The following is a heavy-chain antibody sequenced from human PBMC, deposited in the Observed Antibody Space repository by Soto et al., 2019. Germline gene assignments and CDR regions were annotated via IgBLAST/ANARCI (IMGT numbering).Heavy chain of an antibody. CDR1: GFTFSSYA. CDR2: ISGSGGST. D-gene: IGHD6-19*01. CDR3: EKDPRRARWRVHTL. J-gene: IGHJ4*02. Sequence: EVQLLESGGGLVQPGGSLRLSCAASGFTFSSYAMRWVRQAPGKGLEWVSAISGSGGSTYYADSVKGRFTISRDNSKNSMCLRMNSLIGEDTAVYDCEKDPRRARWRVHTLWGQGTLVTVSS. V-gene: IGHV3-23*01.